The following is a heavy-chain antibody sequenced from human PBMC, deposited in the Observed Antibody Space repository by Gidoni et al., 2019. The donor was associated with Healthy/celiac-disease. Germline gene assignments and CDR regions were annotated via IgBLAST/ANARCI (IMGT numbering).Heavy chain of an antibody. CDR1: GFTFSSYA. V-gene: IGHV3-23*01. CDR2: ISGSGGST. J-gene: IGHJ4*02. Sequence: EVQPLESGGGLVQPGGSLRLSCAASGFTFSSYAMSWVRQAPGKGLEWVSAISGSGGSTYYADSVKGRFTISRDNSKNTLYLQMNSLRAEDTAVYYCAKDHRGYSSGWDLDYWGQGTLVTVSS. CDR3: AKDHRGYSSGWDLDY. D-gene: IGHD6-19*01.